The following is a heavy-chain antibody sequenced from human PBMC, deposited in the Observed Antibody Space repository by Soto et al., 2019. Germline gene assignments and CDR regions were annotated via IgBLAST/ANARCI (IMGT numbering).Heavy chain of an antibody. V-gene: IGHV1-69*05. CDR3: ATGPLYASGVANY. J-gene: IGHJ4*02. CDR2: ITPIFSTT. D-gene: IGHD3-10*01. Sequence: ASVKVSCKASGGTFSSDVINWVRQAPGQGLEWMGGITPIFSTTKYAQKFQGRVTVTTDESASTVYLELSSLRSEDTAVYYCATGPLYASGVANYWGQGALVTV. CDR1: GGTFSSDV.